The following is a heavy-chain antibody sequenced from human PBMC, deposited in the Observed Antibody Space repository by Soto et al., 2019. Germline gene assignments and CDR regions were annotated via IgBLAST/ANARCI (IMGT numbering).Heavy chain of an antibody. CDR1: GYAFSHYG. D-gene: IGHD3-10*01. CDR2: IGVYNGNT. CDR3: VRDLDGSGSYYTDY. J-gene: IGHJ4*02. V-gene: IGHV1-18*01. Sequence: ASVKVSCKASGYAFSHYGISCVRQAPGQGLEWMGWIGVYNGNTNYAQKLQGRVTLTTDTSTGTAYMELRSLRSDDTAVYFCVRDLDGSGSYYTDYWGQGTLVTVSS.